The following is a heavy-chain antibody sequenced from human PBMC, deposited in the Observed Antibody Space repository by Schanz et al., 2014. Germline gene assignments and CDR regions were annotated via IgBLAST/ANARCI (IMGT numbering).Heavy chain of an antibody. V-gene: IGHV3-33*01. CDR2: IWYDGNNK. D-gene: IGHD5-12*01. CDR3: ARDGGRDGYNLAFDV. Sequence: QVQLVESGGGVVQPGGSLRLSCTASGFTFSDYGMHWVRQAPGKGLEWVAVIWYDGNNKFYADSVKGRFIISRDSSKNTLFLQMNSLRAEDTAVYFCARDGGRDGYNLAFDVWGQGTLVTVSS. CDR1: GFTFSDYG. J-gene: IGHJ3*01.